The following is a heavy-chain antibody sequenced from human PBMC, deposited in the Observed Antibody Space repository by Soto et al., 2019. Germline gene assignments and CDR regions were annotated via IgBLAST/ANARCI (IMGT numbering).Heavy chain of an antibody. V-gene: IGHV4-59*01. CDR1: GGSISSYY. CDR2: IYYSGST. CDR3: ARDAFGVDNWFDP. Sequence: SETLSLTCTVSGGSISSYYWSWIRQPPGKGLEWIGYIYYSGSTNYNPSLKSRVTISVDTSKNQFSLKLSSVTAADTAVYYCARDAFGVDNWFDPWGQGTLVTVPQ. J-gene: IGHJ5*02. D-gene: IGHD3-3*01.